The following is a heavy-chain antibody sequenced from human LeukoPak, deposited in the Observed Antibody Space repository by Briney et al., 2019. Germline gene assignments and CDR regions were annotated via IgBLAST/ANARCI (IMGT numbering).Heavy chain of an antibody. Sequence: SETLSLTCTVSGGSISSYYWSWIRQPPGKGLEWIGYIYYSGSTNYNPSLKSRVTISVDTSKNQFSLKLRSVTAADTAVYYCARVAGEVRGVHGDLFDYWGQGTLVTVSS. V-gene: IGHV4-59*01. CDR2: IYYSGST. J-gene: IGHJ4*02. D-gene: IGHD3-10*01. CDR1: GGSISSYY. CDR3: ARVAGEVRGVHGDLFDY.